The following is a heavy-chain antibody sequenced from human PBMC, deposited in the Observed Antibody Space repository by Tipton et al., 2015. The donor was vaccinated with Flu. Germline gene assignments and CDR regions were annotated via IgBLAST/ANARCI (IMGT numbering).Heavy chain of an antibody. Sequence: LRLSCTVSGGSIGSGDYYWSWIRQPPGKGLEWIGYIYYSGSTYYNPSLKSRVTISVDTSKNQFSLKLSSVTAADTAVYYCAREGYTVTTRWFDPWGQGTLVTVSS. CDR2: IYYSGST. D-gene: IGHD4-17*01. CDR3: AREGYTVTTRWFDP. CDR1: GGSIGSGDYY. J-gene: IGHJ5*02. V-gene: IGHV4-30-4*01.